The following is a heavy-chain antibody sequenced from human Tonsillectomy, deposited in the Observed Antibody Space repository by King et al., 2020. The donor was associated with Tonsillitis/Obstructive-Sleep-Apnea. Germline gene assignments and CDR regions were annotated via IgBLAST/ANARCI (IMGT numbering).Heavy chain of an antibody. CDR3: ARDPPTDYGDYMGDAFDI. J-gene: IGHJ3*02. D-gene: IGHD4-17*01. CDR2: ISSSSTII. Sequence: QLVQSGGGLVQPGGSLRLSCAASGFTFSNYNMNWVRQAPGKGLERVSYISSSSTIIYYGDSVKGRFTISRDNAKNSLYLQMNSLRDGETAVYYCARDPPTDYGDYMGDAFDIWGQGTMVTVSS. CDR1: GFTFSNYN. V-gene: IGHV3-48*02.